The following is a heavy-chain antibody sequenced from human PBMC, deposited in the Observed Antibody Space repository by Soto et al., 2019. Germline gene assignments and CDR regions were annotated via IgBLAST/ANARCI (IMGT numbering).Heavy chain of an antibody. V-gene: IGHV3-33*08. D-gene: IGHD2-15*01. Sequence: LRLSCAASGFTFSSYGMHWVRQAPGKGLEWVAVIWYDGSNKYYADSVKGRFTISRDNSKNTLYLQMNSLRAEDTAVYYCARARGYCSGGSCYMYNWFDPWGQGTLVTVSS. J-gene: IGHJ5*02. CDR3: ARARGYCSGGSCYMYNWFDP. CDR1: GFTFSSYG. CDR2: IWYDGSNK.